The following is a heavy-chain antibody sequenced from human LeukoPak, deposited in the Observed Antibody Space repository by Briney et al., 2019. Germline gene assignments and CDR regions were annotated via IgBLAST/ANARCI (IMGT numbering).Heavy chain of an antibody. CDR3: ARAAGGIAAAGFFDY. Sequence: SVKVSCKASGGTFSGYAISWVRQAPGQGLEWMGGIIPIFGTANYAQKFQGRVTITADKSTSTAYMELSSLRSEDTAVYYCARAAGGIAAAGFFDYWGQGTLVTVSS. CDR1: GGTFSGYA. J-gene: IGHJ4*02. V-gene: IGHV1-69*06. CDR2: IIPIFGTA. D-gene: IGHD6-13*01.